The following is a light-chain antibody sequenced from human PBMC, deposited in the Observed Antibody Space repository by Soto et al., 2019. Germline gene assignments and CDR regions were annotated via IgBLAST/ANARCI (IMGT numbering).Light chain of an antibody. CDR2: DAS. CDR3: QQYNNYST. J-gene: IGKJ1*01. Sequence: DIQMTQSPSTLSASVGDRVTITCRASQSISDWLAWFQLKPGKAPKLLIYDASSLESGVPSRFSGSGSGTEFTLTISSLPPDDFATYYCQQYNNYSTFGQGTKVDIK. CDR1: QSISDW. V-gene: IGKV1-5*01.